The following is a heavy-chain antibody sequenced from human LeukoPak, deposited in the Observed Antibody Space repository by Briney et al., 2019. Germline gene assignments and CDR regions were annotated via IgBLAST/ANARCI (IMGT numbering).Heavy chain of an antibody. CDR2: ISGSGGST. D-gene: IGHD5-18*01. Sequence: QPGGSLRLSCAASGFTFSSYAMSWVRQAPGKGLEWVSAISGSGGSTYYADSVRGRFTISRDNSKNTLYLQMNSLRAEDTAVYYCAKLRGYNYGYDFDYWGQGTLVTVSS. CDR1: GFTFSSYA. J-gene: IGHJ4*02. V-gene: IGHV3-23*01. CDR3: AKLRGYNYGYDFDY.